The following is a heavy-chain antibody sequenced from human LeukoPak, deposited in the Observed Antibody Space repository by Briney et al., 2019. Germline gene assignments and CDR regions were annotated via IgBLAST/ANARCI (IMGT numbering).Heavy chain of an antibody. V-gene: IGHV3-74*01. Sequence: GGSLRLSCAASGFTFSNYWMNWTRQAPGKGLVWVSHIKYDGSVTNYADSVKGRFTVSRDNAKNTLYLQMNSLRAEDTAVYYCVSVSPQSGYNFDYWGQGALVTVSS. CDR3: VSVSPQSGYNFDY. D-gene: IGHD3-3*01. CDR2: IKYDGSVT. J-gene: IGHJ4*02. CDR1: GFTFSNYW.